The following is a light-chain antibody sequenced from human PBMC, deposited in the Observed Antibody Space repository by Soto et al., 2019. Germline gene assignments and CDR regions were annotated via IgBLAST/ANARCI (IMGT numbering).Light chain of an antibody. CDR1: QSVSYN. CDR3: QQRANWPT. J-gene: IGKJ4*01. V-gene: IGKV3-11*01. Sequence: EIVLTQSPATLSLSPGERATLSCRASQSVSYNLAWFQQRPGQAPRLLIYDASTRAPGTPARFSGSGSGTDFTLTISRLEPEDFELYYCQQRANWPTFGGGTKVEI. CDR2: DAS.